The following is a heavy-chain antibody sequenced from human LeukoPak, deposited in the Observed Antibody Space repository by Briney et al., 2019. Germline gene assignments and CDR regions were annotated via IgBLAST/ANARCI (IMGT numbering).Heavy chain of an antibody. V-gene: IGHV4-30-4*08. CDR2: IYYSGST. D-gene: IGHD3-10*01. CDR1: GGSISSGDYY. J-gene: IGHJ4*02. Sequence: SQTLSLTCTVSGGSISSGDYYWSWIRQPPGKGLEWIGYIYYSGSTYYNPSLKSRVTISVDTSKNQFSLKLSSVTAADTAVYYCVSDGGSGSYHFDYWGQGTLVTVSS. CDR3: VSDGGSGSYHFDY.